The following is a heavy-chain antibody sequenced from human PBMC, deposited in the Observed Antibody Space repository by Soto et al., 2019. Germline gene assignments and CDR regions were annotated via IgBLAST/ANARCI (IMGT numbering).Heavy chain of an antibody. CDR3: VRDSNCRGFGT. CDR2: IYYTGTT. J-gene: IGHJ5*02. D-gene: IGHD1-1*01. CDR1: GDSVTSGAYY. Sequence: PSETLSLTCTVSGDSVTSGAYYWSWIRQPPGKGLEWIGFIYYTGTTNYSPSLKSRVTISLDTSKNQLSLKLTSVTAADTAVYYCVRDSNCRGFGTWGQGTLVTVSS. V-gene: IGHV4-61*08.